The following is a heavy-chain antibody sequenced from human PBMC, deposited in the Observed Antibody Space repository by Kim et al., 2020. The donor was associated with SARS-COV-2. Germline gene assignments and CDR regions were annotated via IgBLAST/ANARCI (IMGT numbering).Heavy chain of an antibody. J-gene: IGHJ4*02. CDR2: ISYDGSNK. V-gene: IGHV3-30*04. CDR1: GFTFSSYA. Sequence: GGSLRLSCAASGFTFSSYAMHWVRQAPGKGLEWVAVISYDGSNKYYADSVKGRFTISRDNSKNTLYLQMNSLRAEDTAVYYCARDRRSGWYTAAYWGQGT. D-gene: IGHD6-19*01. CDR3: ARDRRSGWYTAAY.